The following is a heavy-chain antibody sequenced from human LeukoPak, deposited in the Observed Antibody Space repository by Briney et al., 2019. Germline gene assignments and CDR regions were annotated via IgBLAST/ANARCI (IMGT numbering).Heavy chain of an antibody. CDR1: GFTFTSSA. V-gene: IGHV1-58*02. Sequence: ASVKVSCKASGFTFTSSAMQWVRQARGQRLEWIGWIVVGSGNTNYAQKFQERVTITRDMSTSTAYMELSSLRSEDTAVYYCAAVSVKYYYGSGSYAVGAFDIWGQGTMVTVSS. CDR3: AAVSVKYYYGSGSYAVGAFDI. CDR2: IVVGSGNT. J-gene: IGHJ3*02. D-gene: IGHD3-10*01.